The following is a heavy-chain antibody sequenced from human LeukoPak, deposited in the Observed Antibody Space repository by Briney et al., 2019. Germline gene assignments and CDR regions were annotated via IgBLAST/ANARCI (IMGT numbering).Heavy chain of an antibody. Sequence: ASVKVSCKASGYTFTSYDINWVRQATGQGLEWMGWMNPNSGNTNYAQKLQGRVTMTTDTSTSTAYMELRSLRSDDTAVYYCARAEVAATSAVDYWGQGTLVTVSS. J-gene: IGHJ4*02. CDR2: MNPNSGNT. CDR1: GYTFTSYD. V-gene: IGHV1-18*01. D-gene: IGHD2-15*01. CDR3: ARAEVAATSAVDY.